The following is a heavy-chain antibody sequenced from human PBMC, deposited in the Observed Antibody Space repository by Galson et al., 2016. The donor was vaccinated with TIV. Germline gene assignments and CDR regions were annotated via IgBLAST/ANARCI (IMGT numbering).Heavy chain of an antibody. D-gene: IGHD1-1*01. J-gene: IGHJ4*02. Sequence: SLRLSCADAGFTFSSHPMHWVRQAPGKGLEWVTVISYDGTNKYYADSVKGRFTISRDNSKNTVYLQMNSLRAEDTAVYYCAKEVKRRLHYWGQGTLVTVSS. CDR1: GFTFSSHP. CDR3: AKEVKRRLHY. V-gene: IGHV3-30-3*01. CDR2: ISYDGTNK.